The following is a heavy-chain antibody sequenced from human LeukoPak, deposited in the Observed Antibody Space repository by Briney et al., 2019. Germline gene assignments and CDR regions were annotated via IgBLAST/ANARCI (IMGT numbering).Heavy chain of an antibody. CDR3: ARVSHDIVVVPAAMKSPGGYYYYYYYMDV. J-gene: IGHJ6*03. V-gene: IGHV4-4*07. CDR1: GGSISSYY. Sequence: SETLSLTCTVSGGSISSYYWSWIRQPAGKGLEWIGRIYTSGSTNYNPSLKSRVTMSVDTSKNQFSLKLSSVTAADTAVYYCARVSHDIVVVPAAMKSPGGYYYYYYYMDVWGKGTTVTISS. CDR2: IYTSGST. D-gene: IGHD2-2*01.